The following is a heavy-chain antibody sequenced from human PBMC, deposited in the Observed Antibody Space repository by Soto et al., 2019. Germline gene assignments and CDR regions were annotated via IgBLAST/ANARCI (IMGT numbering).Heavy chain of an antibody. Sequence: ASVKLSCKASGYTFTTNAMHWVRQAPGQSLEWMGWINGGTGQTKHSQRFQDRVNITRGTSASTAYVELSSLRSEDTAVYYCARGKGMKETYYYHCPEIWGHGRPVTVS. J-gene: IGHJ6*02. CDR2: INGGTGQT. CDR3: ARGKGMKETYYYHCPEI. CDR1: GYTFTTNA. V-gene: IGHV1-3*01.